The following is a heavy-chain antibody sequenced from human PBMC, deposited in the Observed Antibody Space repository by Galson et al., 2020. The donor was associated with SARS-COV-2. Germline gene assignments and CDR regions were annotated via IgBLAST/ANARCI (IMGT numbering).Heavy chain of an antibody. D-gene: IGHD4-17*01. CDR1: DGTMSSYY. J-gene: IGHJ6*02. CDR3: ARDPAPLYGDNYYYGMDV. V-gene: IGHV4-59*01. CDR2: ISYSGSA. Sequence: ETSATLSLTCSVSDGTMSSYYWSWIRQPPGKGLEWIGYISYSGSANHNPSLRSRVTISVDLSKNQFSLKVTSVTAADTAVYYCARDPAPLYGDNYYYGMDVWGRGTTVTVSS.